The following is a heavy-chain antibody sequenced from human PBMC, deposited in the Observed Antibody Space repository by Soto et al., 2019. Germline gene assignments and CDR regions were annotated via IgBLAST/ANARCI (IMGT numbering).Heavy chain of an antibody. Sequence: SETLSLTCTVSGGSISSYFWSWIRQPPGKGLEWIGYIYYSESTNYNPSLKSRVTISVDTSKNQFSLKLSSVTAADTAVYYCARDRGLGSGWYGWFDPWGQGTLVTSPQ. V-gene: IGHV4-59*01. CDR2: IYYSEST. CDR3: ARDRGLGSGWYGWFDP. CDR1: GGSISSYF. J-gene: IGHJ5*02. D-gene: IGHD6-19*01.